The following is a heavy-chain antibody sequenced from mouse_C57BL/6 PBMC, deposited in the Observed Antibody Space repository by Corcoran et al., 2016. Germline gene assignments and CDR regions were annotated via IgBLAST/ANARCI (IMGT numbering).Heavy chain of an antibody. Sequence: EVQLQQSGPELVKPGASVKMSCKASGYTFTDYNMHWMKQSHGKSLEWIGYINPNNGGTSYNQKFKGKATLTVNKSSSTAYMELRSLTSEDSAVYYCARDYYGSSPRAMDYWGQGTSVTVSS. CDR3: ARDYYGSSPRAMDY. V-gene: IGHV1-22*01. CDR1: GYTFTDYN. CDR2: INPNNGGT. J-gene: IGHJ4*01. D-gene: IGHD1-1*01.